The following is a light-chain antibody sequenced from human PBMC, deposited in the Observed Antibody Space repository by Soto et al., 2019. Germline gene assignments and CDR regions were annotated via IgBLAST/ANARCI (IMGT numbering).Light chain of an antibody. Sequence: QSALTQPASVPGPPGQSITSSCNGTRSVVGTYNLVYWYQHNQGKAPRLIIHEVTKRPSGVSNRFYGSKSANTASLTISGSQPEDEAYYYCCSYAGSSSSIVGTGTKLTVL. CDR1: RSVVGTYNL. CDR2: EVT. V-gene: IGLV2-23*02. CDR3: CSYAGSSSSI. J-gene: IGLJ6*01.